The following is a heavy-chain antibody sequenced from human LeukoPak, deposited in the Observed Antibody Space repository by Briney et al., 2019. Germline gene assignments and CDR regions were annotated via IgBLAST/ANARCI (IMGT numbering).Heavy chain of an antibody. J-gene: IGHJ3*02. CDR1: GFTFSSYA. V-gene: IGHV3-23*01. CDR3: AKDFKAARYAFDI. CDR2: TSGSGGST. Sequence: GGSLRLSCAASGFTFSSYAMSWVRQAPGKGLEWVSATSGSGGSTYYADSVKGRFTISRDNSKNTLYLQMNSLRAEDTAVYYCAKDFKAARYAFDIWGQGTMVTVSS.